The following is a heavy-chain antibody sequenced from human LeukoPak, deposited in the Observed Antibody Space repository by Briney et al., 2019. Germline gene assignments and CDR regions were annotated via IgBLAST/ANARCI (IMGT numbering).Heavy chain of an antibody. CDR3: ARDKSIHYYGSGSYLKSAYYYYYMDV. CDR1: GFTFSDYY. V-gene: IGHV3-11*01. J-gene: IGHJ6*03. CDR2: ISSSGSTI. Sequence: PGGSLRLSCAASGFTFSDYYMSWIRQAPGKGLEWVSYISSSGSTIYYADSVKGRFTISRDNAKNSPYLQINSLRAEDTAVYYCARDKSIHYYGSGSYLKSAYYYYYMDVWGKGTTVTVSS. D-gene: IGHD3-10*01.